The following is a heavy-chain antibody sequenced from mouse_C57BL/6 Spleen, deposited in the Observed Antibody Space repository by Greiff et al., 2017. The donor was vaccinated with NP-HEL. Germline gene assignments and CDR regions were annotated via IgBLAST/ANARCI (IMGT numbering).Heavy chain of an antibody. CDR3: ARDGNLPFAY. Sequence: VQVVESGPELVKPGASVKISCKASGYAFSSSWMNWVKQRPGKGLEWIGRIYPGDGDTNYNGKFKGKATLTADKSSSTAYMQLSRLTSEDSAVYFCARDGNLPFAYWGQGTLVTVSA. J-gene: IGHJ3*01. CDR2: IYPGDGDT. D-gene: IGHD1-1*01. V-gene: IGHV1-82*01. CDR1: GYAFSSSW.